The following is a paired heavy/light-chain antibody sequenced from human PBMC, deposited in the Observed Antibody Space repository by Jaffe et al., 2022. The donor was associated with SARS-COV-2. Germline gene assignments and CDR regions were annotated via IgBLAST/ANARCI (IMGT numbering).Light chain of an antibody. CDR3: GTWDSTLSAGV. CDR1: SSNIGNNY. J-gene: IGLJ3*02. V-gene: IGLV1-51*02. Sequence: QSVLTQPPSVSAAPGQEVTISCSGSSSNIGNNYVSWYQQLPGTAPKLLISENNKRPSGIPDRFSGSKSGTSATLGITGLQTGDEADYYCGTWDSTLSAGVFGGGTKLTVL. CDR2: ENN.
Heavy chain of an antibody. CDR1: GFTFSSYA. CDR2: MSGSGARI. Sequence: EVQLLESGGGLVQPGGSLRLSCAASGFTFSSYAMSWVRQAPGKGLEWVSLMSGSGARIYYADSVKGRFIISRDNSKNTLDLQMNSLRVDDTAVYYCAKDSAYSNMWIYYYGMDVWGQGTTVTVSS. V-gene: IGHV3-23*01. J-gene: IGHJ6*02. CDR3: AKDSAYSNMWIYYYGMDV. D-gene: IGHD6-13*01.